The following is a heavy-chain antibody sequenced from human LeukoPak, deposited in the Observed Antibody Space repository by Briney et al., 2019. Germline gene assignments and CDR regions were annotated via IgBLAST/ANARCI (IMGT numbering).Heavy chain of an antibody. D-gene: IGHD4-23*01. V-gene: IGHV3-23*01. CDR1: RFTFGGYG. CDR3: ANSEGKYGGKPYYYYYMDV. Sequence: GGSLRLSCAASRFTFGGYGMSWLRQAPGKGLEWVSSISGSGGSTHYADSVKGRFTISRDNSKNALFLQMDSLRAEDTAVYYCANSEGKYGGKPYYYYYMDVWGKGTTVTVSS. J-gene: IGHJ6*03. CDR2: ISGSGGST.